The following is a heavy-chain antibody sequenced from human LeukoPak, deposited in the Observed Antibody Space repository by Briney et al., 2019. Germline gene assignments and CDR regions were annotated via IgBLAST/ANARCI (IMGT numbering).Heavy chain of an antibody. D-gene: IGHD2-2*01. CDR3: SKGLVDQLVDNWFDP. CDR1: GFTFDDYA. V-gene: IGHV3-9*01. Sequence: GRSLRLSCAASGFTFDDYAMHWVRQAPGKGLEWVSGISWNSGSIGYADSVKGRFTISRDNAKNSLYLQMNSLRAEDTGLYYWSKGLVDQLVDNWFDPWGQGTLVTVSS. J-gene: IGHJ5*02. CDR2: ISWNSGSI.